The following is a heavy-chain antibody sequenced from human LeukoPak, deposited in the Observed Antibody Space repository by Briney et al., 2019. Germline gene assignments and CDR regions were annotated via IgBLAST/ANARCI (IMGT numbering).Heavy chain of an antibody. Sequence: GGSLRLSCAASGLTFSSAWMNGVRPPPGKGLEGVGRIKNKTYGGTTDYAAPVKGRFTISRDDSTNTLYLQMNSLKTEDTAVYYCTTGPYYDFWSGYYKQYYFDYWGQGTLVTVSS. CDR3: TTGPYYDFWSGYYKQYYFDY. D-gene: IGHD3-3*01. CDR1: GLTFSSAW. CDR2: IKNKTYGGTT. V-gene: IGHV3-15*07. J-gene: IGHJ4*02.